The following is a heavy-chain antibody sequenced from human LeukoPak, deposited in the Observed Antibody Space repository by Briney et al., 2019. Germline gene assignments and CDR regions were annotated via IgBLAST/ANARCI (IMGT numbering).Heavy chain of an antibody. CDR2: IYYSGST. Sequence: SETLSLTCTVSGGSVSSGSYYWSWIRQPPGKGLEWIGYIYYSGSTNYNPSLKSRVTISVDTSRNQFSLKLSSVTAADTAVYYCAREFGGGMDVWGQGTTVTVSS. CDR1: GGSVSSGSYY. J-gene: IGHJ6*02. D-gene: IGHD3-10*01. CDR3: AREFGGGMDV. V-gene: IGHV4-61*01.